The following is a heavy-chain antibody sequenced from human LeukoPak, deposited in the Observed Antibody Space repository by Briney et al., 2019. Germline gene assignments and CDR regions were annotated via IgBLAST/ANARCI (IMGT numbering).Heavy chain of an antibody. D-gene: IGHD1-26*01. CDR2: IIPIFGTA. J-gene: IGHJ4*02. CDR1: GGTFSSYA. V-gene: IGHV1-69*05. Sequence: SVKVSCKASGGTFSSYAISWVRQAPGQGLEWMGRIIPIFGTANYAQKFQGRVTITTDESTSTAYMELSSLRSEDTAVYYYASPDRGSYYNFDYWGQGTLVTVSS. CDR3: ASPDRGSYYNFDY.